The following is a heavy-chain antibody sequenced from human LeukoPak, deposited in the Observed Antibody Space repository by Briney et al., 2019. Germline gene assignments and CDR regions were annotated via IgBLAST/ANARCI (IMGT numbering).Heavy chain of an antibody. J-gene: IGHJ4*02. CDR1: GFSLTTNGVG. CDR3: AHSSDCYGSGTHDY. D-gene: IGHD3-10*01. V-gene: IGHV2-5*01. CDR2: IYWSDDR. Sequence: SGPTLVNPTQTLTLTCTFSGFSLTTNGVGVGWIRQPPGQALEWLALIYWSDDRRYNPSLKSRLTITKDTSTNQVVLTMTNMDPVDTATYYCAHSSDCYGSGTHDYWGLGTLVTVSS.